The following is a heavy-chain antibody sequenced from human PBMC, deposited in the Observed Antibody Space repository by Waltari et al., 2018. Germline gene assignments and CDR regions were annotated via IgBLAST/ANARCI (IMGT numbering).Heavy chain of an antibody. Sequence: QLQLQESGPGLVKPSETLSLTCTVSGGSISSSSYYWGWIRQPPGKGLEWIGSIYYSGNTYYNPSLKSRVTISVDTSKNQFSLRLSSVTAADTAVYYCARRDCSSISCYGPRSAGGFDPWGQGTLVTVSS. D-gene: IGHD2-2*01. CDR2: IYYSGNT. J-gene: IGHJ5*02. V-gene: IGHV4-39*01. CDR1: GGSISSSSYY. CDR3: ARRDCSSISCYGPRSAGGFDP.